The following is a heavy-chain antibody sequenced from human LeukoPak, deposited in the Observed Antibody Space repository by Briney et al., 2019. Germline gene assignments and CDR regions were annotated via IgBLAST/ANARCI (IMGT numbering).Heavy chain of an antibody. Sequence: GTTNYNPSLKSPVSISVDTSKKQFSLRLSSVTAADTAVYYCARDVVLEYSSLNWFDPWGQGTLVTVSS. V-gene: IGHV4-59*01. D-gene: IGHD6-6*01. CDR2: GTT. CDR3: ARDVVLEYSSLNWFDP. J-gene: IGHJ5*02.